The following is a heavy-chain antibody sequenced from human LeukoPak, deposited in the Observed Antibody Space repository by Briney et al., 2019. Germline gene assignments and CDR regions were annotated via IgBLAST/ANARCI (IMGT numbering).Heavy chain of an antibody. Sequence: GSLRLSCAASGFTVSSNYMSWVRQAPGKGLEWVSVIYSGGSTYYADSVKGRFTISRDNSKNTLYLQMNSLRAEDTAVYYCARVLDSYGLGYWGQGTLVTVSS. V-gene: IGHV3-53*01. CDR2: IYSGGST. D-gene: IGHD5-18*01. CDR1: GFTVSSNY. CDR3: ARVLDSYGLGY. J-gene: IGHJ4*02.